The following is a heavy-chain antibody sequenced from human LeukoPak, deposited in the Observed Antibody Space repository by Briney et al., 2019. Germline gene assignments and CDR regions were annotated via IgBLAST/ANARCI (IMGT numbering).Heavy chain of an antibody. Sequence: NASQTLSLTCTVSGGSISSGDYYWSWIRQPAGKGLEWIGRISSSGSTNYNPSLKSRVTISVDTSKNQFSLKLSSVTAADTAVYYCARRGRGDYFDYWGQGTLVTVSS. CDR3: ARRGRGDYFDY. CDR2: ISSSGST. V-gene: IGHV4-61*02. J-gene: IGHJ4*02. D-gene: IGHD3-3*01. CDR1: GGSISSGDYY.